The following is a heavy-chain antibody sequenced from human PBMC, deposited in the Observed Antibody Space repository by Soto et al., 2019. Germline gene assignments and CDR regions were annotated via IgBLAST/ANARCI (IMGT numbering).Heavy chain of an antibody. J-gene: IGHJ6*02. CDR2: IIPIFGTA. D-gene: IGHD3-10*01. Sequence: SVKVSCKASGGTFSSYAISWVRQAPGQGLEWMGGIIPIFGTANYAQKFQGRVTITADESTSTAYMELSSLRSEDTAVYYCARDQYGSGSYYRYGMDVWGQGTTVTVSS. CDR1: GGTFSSYA. CDR3: ARDQYGSGSYYRYGMDV. V-gene: IGHV1-69*13.